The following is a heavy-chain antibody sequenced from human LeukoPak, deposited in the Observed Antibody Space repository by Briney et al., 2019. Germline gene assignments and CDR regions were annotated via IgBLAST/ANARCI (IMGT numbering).Heavy chain of an antibody. CDR2: IYHSGST. J-gene: IGHJ4*02. Sequence: SETLSLTCAVSGGSISSGGYSWSWIWQPPGKGLEWIGYIYHSGSTYYNPSLKSRVTISVDRSKNQFSLKLSSVTAADTAVYYCARSHYYGSGSLDYWGQGTLVTVSS. V-gene: IGHV4-30-2*01. CDR1: GGSISSGGYS. CDR3: ARSHYYGSGSLDY. D-gene: IGHD3-10*01.